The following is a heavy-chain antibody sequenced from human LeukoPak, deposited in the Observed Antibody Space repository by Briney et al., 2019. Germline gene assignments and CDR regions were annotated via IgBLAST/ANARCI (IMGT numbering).Heavy chain of an antibody. CDR2: INPDSGFT. D-gene: IGHD3-16*01. J-gene: IGHJ4*02. CDR1: GYKFIDDY. V-gene: IGHV1-2*02. Sequence: ASVKVSCKASGYKFIDDYVHWVRQAPGQGLEFVGWINPDSGFTNYAQKFKGRVTMTRDTSISTAYLEVRSLTTDDTAVYYCAPTAEAYTSWWKVWGQGTLVTVSS. CDR3: APTAEAYTSWWKV.